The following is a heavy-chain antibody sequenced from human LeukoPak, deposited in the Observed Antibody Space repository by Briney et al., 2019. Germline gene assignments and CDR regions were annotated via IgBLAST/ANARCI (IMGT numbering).Heavy chain of an antibody. J-gene: IGHJ4*02. V-gene: IGHV1-8*01. CDR1: GYTFTSYD. CDR3: ARGEAPLGSSSRGA. CDR2: MNPNSGNT. Sequence: ASVKVSCKASGYTFTSYDIDWVRQATGQGLEWMGWMNPNSGNTGYAQKFQGRVTMTRNTSISTAYMELSSLRSEDTAVYYCARGEAPLGSSSRGAWGQGTLVTVSS. D-gene: IGHD6-13*01.